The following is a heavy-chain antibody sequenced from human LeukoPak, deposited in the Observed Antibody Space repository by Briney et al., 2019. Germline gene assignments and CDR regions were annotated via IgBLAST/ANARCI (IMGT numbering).Heavy chain of an antibody. CDR3: ARAGGYSSSPANH. J-gene: IGHJ5*02. CDR1: GYTFTGYY. D-gene: IGHD6-13*01. CDR2: INPNSGGT. Sequence: ASVKVSCKASGYTFTGYYMHRVRQAPGQGLEWMGWINPNSGGTNYAQKFQGRVTMTRDTSISTAYMELSRLRSDDTAVYYCARAGGYSSSPANHWGQGTLVTVSS. V-gene: IGHV1-2*02.